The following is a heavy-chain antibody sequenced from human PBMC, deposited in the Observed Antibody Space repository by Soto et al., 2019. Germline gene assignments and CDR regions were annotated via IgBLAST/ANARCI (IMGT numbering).Heavy chain of an antibody. Sequence: SMKVSCKASGFTFTSSAVQWVRQARGQRLEWIGWIVVGSGNTNYAQKFQERVTITRYMSTTTAYMELRRLRSEDAAVCYCGADQGIVGDSYYYYGMDVWGQGTTVTVSS. D-gene: IGHD1-26*01. CDR3: GADQGIVGDSYYYYGMDV. CDR2: IVVGSGNT. CDR1: GFTFTSSA. V-gene: IGHV1-58*01. J-gene: IGHJ6*02.